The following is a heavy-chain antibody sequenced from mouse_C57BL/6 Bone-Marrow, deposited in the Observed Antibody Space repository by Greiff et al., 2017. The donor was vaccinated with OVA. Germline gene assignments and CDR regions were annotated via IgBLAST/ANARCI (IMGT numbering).Heavy chain of an antibody. CDR3: ARRGYDGGRGYYFDY. CDR2: ISYDGSN. CDR1: GYSITSGYY. Sequence: EVKLVESGPGLVKPSQSLSLTCSVTGYSITSGYYWNWIRQFPGNKLELMGYISYDGSNNYNPSLKNRISIIRDTSKNQFFLKLNSVTTEDTATYYCARRGYDGGRGYYFDYWGQGTTLTVSS. J-gene: IGHJ2*01. D-gene: IGHD2-2*01. V-gene: IGHV3-6*01.